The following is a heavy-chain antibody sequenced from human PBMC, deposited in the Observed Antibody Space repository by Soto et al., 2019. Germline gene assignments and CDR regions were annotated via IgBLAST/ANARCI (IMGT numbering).Heavy chain of an antibody. CDR3: ARDSYSSVTH. Sequence: EVQLVESGGGLVQPGGSLRLSCAASGLPFSDNWMHWVRQAPGKGLVWVSRISSDGSSTTYADSVKGRFTVSRDNAQNTLYLQMSGLRAEDTAMYYCARDSYSSVTHWGQGTLVTVSS. D-gene: IGHD6-19*01. J-gene: IGHJ4*02. V-gene: IGHV3-74*01. CDR1: GLPFSDNW. CDR2: ISSDGSST.